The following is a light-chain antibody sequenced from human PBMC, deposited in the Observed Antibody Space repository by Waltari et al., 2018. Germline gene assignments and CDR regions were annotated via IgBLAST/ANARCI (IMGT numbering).Light chain of an antibody. CDR3: HQRSDWGT. Sequence: EILLTQSPATLSLSPGERATLSCRASHSISNYLAWYQQKRGQAPRLLLYDTSNRATGIPARFSGSGSGTEFTLTISSLEPEDFAVYYCHQRSDWGTFGGGTKVEI. CDR1: HSISNY. V-gene: IGKV3-11*01. J-gene: IGKJ4*01. CDR2: DTS.